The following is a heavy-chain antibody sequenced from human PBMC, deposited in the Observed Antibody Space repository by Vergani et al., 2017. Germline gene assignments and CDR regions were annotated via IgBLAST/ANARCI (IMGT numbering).Heavy chain of an antibody. V-gene: IGHV3-15*07. J-gene: IGHJ6*02. Sequence: EVQLVESGGGIVKPGGSLRLSCVASGFSFRNAWMNWVRRTPGKGLEWGGRIKSTLGGGTTEGAAAVKGRFTISRDDSKNTLFLQMNGLKTEDIGVYYCTTDPRYCGDCSCYWLRDHHYYGMDVWGQGTTVTVSS. CDR3: TTDPRYCGDCSCYWLRDHHYYGMDV. CDR1: GFSFRNAW. D-gene: IGHD2-21*01. CDR2: IKSTLGGGTT.